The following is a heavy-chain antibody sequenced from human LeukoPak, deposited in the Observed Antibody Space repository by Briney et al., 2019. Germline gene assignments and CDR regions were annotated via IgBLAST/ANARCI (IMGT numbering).Heavy chain of an antibody. Sequence: GGSLRLSCAASGFTFSSYAMSWVRQAPGKGLEWVSAISGSGASTYYADSVKGRFTISRDNAKNSLYLQMNSLRVEDTAMYYCARGRPPTGTVGATPYYFDYWGQGTLVTVSS. CDR2: ISGSGAST. CDR1: GFTFSSYA. D-gene: IGHD1-26*01. CDR3: ARGRPPTGTVGATPYYFDY. J-gene: IGHJ4*02. V-gene: IGHV3-23*01.